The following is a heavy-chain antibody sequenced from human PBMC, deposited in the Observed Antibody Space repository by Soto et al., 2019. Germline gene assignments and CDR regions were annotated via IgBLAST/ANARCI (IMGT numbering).Heavy chain of an antibody. CDR3: AALYSSGWYVLF. V-gene: IGHV4-59*01. D-gene: IGHD6-19*01. CDR2: ISYSGST. J-gene: IGHJ4*02. CDR1: GASIRTYF. Sequence: SETLSLTCSVSGASIRTYFWSWIRQPPGKGLECIGYISYSGSTTYYNPSLKSRVTMSADPSKNPFSLRLTSVTAADTAVYYCAALYSSGWYVLFWGQGTLVTVSS.